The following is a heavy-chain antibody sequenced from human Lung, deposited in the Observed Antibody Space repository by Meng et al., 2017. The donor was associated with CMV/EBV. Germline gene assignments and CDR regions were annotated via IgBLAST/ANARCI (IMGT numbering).Heavy chain of an antibody. Sequence: QEAGACVVSQSATLSHTVGVSRGSLCSRNWVSWVRQPPGKGMEWIGEIYHSRSTNYNTSLKSRVTISVDESKNQFSLRLSSVTAADTAVYYCARVGAYCGGDCYHPRWGQGTLVTVSS. CDR2: IYHSRST. CDR1: RGSLCSRNW. V-gene: IGHV4-4*02. D-gene: IGHD2-21*02. CDR3: ARVGAYCGGDCYHPR. J-gene: IGHJ4*02.